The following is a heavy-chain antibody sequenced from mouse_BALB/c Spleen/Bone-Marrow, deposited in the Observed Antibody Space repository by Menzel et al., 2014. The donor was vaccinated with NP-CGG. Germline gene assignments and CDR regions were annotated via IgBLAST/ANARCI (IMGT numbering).Heavy chain of an antibody. Sequence: VQLQQSGAELVRPGASVTLSCKALGYTFTDYEMHWLKQTPVHGLEWIGAIDPETGGTAYNQKFKGRATLTTDKSSSTAYMELRSLTSEDSAVNYCTRLDSSGYGAYWGQGTLVTVSA. CDR3: TRLDSSGYGAY. V-gene: IGHV1-15*01. CDR1: GYTFTDYE. D-gene: IGHD3-2*01. J-gene: IGHJ3*01. CDR2: IDPETGGT.